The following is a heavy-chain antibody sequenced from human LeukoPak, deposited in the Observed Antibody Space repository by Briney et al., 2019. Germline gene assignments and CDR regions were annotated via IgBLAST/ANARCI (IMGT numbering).Heavy chain of an antibody. CDR2: ISYIGRT. CDR3: ARDLVTVTKEFDI. V-gene: IGHV4-59*11. Sequence: SETLSLTCAGSAGSFSSHYWTWIRQPPGKGLEWNGYISYIGRTNYNPSLKSRVTISIDTSKNQFSLKLTSVTAADTAVYYCARDLVTVTKEFDIWGQGTMLSASS. D-gene: IGHD4-17*01. CDR1: AGSFSSHY. J-gene: IGHJ3*02.